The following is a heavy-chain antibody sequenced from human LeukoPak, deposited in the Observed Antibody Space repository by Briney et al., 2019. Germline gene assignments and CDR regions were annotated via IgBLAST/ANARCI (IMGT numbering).Heavy chain of an antibody. CDR1: GFTFDDYA. D-gene: IGHD4-23*01. V-gene: IGHV3-9*01. J-gene: IGHJ3*02. CDR2: ISRNSGSI. Sequence: GRSLRLSCAASGFTFDDYAMHWVRQAPGKGLEWVSGISRNSGSIGYADSVKGRFTISRDNAKNSLYLQMNSLRAEDTALYYCAKVYGGNQLGAFDIWGQGTMVTVSS. CDR3: AKVYGGNQLGAFDI.